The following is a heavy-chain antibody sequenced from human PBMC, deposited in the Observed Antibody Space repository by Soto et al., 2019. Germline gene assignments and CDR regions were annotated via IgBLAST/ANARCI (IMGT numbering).Heavy chain of an antibody. CDR2: ISTSGDYM. Sequence: GGSLSLSCAASGFNFRSYGMNWVRQAPGKGLEWVSSISTSGDYMYYADSMKGRFTISRDNAKNPLYLQMNSLRAEDTAVYYCATGALQPPLDYWGQGTLVTVSS. V-gene: IGHV3-21*01. J-gene: IGHJ4*02. CDR1: GFNFRSYG. CDR3: ATGALQPPLDY. D-gene: IGHD4-4*01.